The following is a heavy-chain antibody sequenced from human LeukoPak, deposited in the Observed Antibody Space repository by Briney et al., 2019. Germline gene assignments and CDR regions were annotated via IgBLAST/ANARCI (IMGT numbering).Heavy chain of an antibody. CDR3: AKDRSSSWTWTIDY. CDR1: GFTFSTNA. D-gene: IGHD6-13*01. V-gene: IGHV3-23*01. Sequence: PGGSLRLSCAASGFTFSTNAMSWVRQPPGKGLEWVSAIRDSGGSTYYADSVKGRFTSSRDNSKNTLYLQMNSLRAEDTAVYYCAKDRSSSWTWTIDYWGQGTLVTVSS. J-gene: IGHJ4*02. CDR2: IRDSGGST.